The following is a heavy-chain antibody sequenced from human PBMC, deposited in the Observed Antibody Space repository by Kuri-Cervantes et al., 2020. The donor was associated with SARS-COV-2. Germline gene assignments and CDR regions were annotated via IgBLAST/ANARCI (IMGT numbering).Heavy chain of an antibody. CDR2: ISSSSSYI. CDR3: ARAGPSEYCSSTSCYLRGLDYYCYYMDV. D-gene: IGHD2-2*01. V-gene: IGHV3-21*01. CDR1: GFAFSSYS. Sequence: GESLKISCAASGFAFSSYSMNWVRQAPGKGLEWVSSISSSSSYIYYADSVKGRFTISRDNAKNTLYLQMNSLRAEDTAVYYCARAGPSEYCSSTSCYLRGLDYYCYYMDVWGKGTTVTVSS. J-gene: IGHJ6*03.